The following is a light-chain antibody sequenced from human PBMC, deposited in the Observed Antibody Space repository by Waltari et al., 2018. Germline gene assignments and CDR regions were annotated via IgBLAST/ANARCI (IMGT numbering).Light chain of an antibody. CDR2: GKN. CDR3: NSRDSDGNPFV. Sequence: SSELTQDPAVSVALGQTVKLTCQGDSLRHYYANWYRQRPGQAPLLVMYGKNNRPSGIPDRFSGSYSGDTASLTITGAQAEDEADYYCNSRDSDGNPFVFGPATKVTVL. V-gene: IGLV3-19*01. J-gene: IGLJ1*01. CDR1: SLRHYY.